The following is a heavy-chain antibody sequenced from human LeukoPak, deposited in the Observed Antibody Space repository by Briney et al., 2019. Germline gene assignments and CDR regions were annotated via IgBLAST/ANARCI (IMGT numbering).Heavy chain of an antibody. Sequence: ASVKVSCKASGYTFSSYTLSWLRQAPGQGLEWMGWISAYNGNTNYAHKYQGRVTMTTDTSTNTAYMKLRSLRSDDTAVYYCAREGNWFDPWGQGTLVIVSS. CDR2: ISAYNGNT. CDR3: AREGNWFDP. J-gene: IGHJ5*02. CDR1: GYTFSSYT. V-gene: IGHV1-18*01.